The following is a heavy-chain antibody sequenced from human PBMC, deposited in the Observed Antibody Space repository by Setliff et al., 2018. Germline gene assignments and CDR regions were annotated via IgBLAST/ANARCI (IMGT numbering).Heavy chain of an antibody. D-gene: IGHD6-13*01. V-gene: IGHV4-59*12. CDR3: VRESRSTWYRRDF. CDR2: IYHNGNT. Sequence: SETLSLTCTVSGGSISPYFWSWIRQPPGKGLEWIGYIYHNGNTNFNPSLRSRVTMSVDTSKNYFSLDVSSVTAADTAVYYCVRESRSTWYRRDFWGQGTLVTVSS. CDR1: GGSISPYF. J-gene: IGHJ4*02.